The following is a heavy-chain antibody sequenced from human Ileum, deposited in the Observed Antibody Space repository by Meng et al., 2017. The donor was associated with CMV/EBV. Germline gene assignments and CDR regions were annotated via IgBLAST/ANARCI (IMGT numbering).Heavy chain of an antibody. CDR1: TFSSSS. D-gene: IGHD3-22*01. CDR2: ISSSSSYI. V-gene: IGHV3-21*01. J-gene: IGHJ4*02. CDR3: ARDLHTGDYYDSSGYYKN. Sequence: TFSSSSMNWVRQAPGKGLEWVSSISSSSSYIYYADSVKGRFTISRDNAKNSLYLQMNSLRAEDTAVYYCARDLHTGDYYDSSGYYKNWGQGTLVTVSS.